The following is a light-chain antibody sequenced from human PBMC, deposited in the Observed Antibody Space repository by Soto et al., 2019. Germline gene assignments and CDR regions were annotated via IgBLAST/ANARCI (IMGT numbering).Light chain of an antibody. CDR3: QHLNSYPLT. CDR2: GAS. V-gene: IGKV3-20*01. Sequence: EIVLTQSPGTLSLSPGERATLSCRASQTVSTNYLAWYQQKPGQAPRLLIYGASKRATGIPDRFSGSGSGTDFTLTISRLEPEDFATCYCQHLNSYPLTFGGGTKVEIK. CDR1: QTVSTNY. J-gene: IGKJ4*01.